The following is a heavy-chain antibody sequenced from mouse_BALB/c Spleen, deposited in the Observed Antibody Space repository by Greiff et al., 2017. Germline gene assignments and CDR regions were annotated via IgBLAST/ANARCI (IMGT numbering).Heavy chain of an antibody. CDR2: ISSGGSYT. Sequence: EVKLQESGGDLVKPGGSLKLSCAAPGFTFSSYGMSWVRQTPDKRLEWVATISSGGSYTYYPDSVKGRFTISRDNAKNTLYLQMSSLKSEDTAMYYCARQARDYYAMDYWGQGTSVTVSS. CDR1: GFTFSSYG. V-gene: IGHV5-6*01. CDR3: ARQARDYYAMDY. J-gene: IGHJ4*01.